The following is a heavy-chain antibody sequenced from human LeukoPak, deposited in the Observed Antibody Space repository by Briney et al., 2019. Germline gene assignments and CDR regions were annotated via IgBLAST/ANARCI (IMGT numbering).Heavy chain of an antibody. Sequence: GGSLRLSCAASGFTFSSYAMSWVRQAPGKGLEWVSAISGSGGSTYYADSVKGRFTISRDNSKNTLYLQMNSLRAEDTAVYYCAEDRTFGGVIVTASNWFDPWGQGTLVTVSS. V-gene: IGHV3-23*01. CDR2: ISGSGGST. J-gene: IGHJ5*02. D-gene: IGHD3-16*02. CDR3: AEDRTFGGVIVTASNWFDP. CDR1: GFTFSSYA.